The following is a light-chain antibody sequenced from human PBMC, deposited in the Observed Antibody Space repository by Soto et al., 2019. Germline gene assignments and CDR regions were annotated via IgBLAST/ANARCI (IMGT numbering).Light chain of an antibody. J-gene: IGKJ1*01. V-gene: IGKV3-15*01. Sequence: EIVMTQSPATLSVSPGERVTLSCRASQSVSSNLAWYQQKPGQPPRLLIYGASTRATGIPARFSGSGSGTEFTLTISRLEPEDFALYYCQRYGSFGQGTKVEIK. CDR2: GAS. CDR3: QRYGS. CDR1: QSVSSN.